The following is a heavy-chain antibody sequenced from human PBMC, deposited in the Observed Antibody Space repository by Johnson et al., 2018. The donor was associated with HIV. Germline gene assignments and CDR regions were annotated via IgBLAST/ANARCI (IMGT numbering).Heavy chain of an antibody. CDR1: GFTFDDYG. CDR2: IDWNGGRQ. J-gene: IGHJ3*02. CDR3: ARGSYNFWSGEREAFDI. D-gene: IGHD3-3*01. Sequence: VQLVVSGGGVVRPGGSLRLSCVASGFTFDDYGMSWVRQGPGKGLEWVSGIDWNGGRQGYVDSVKGRFIISRDNAKNSLYMEMNSLRAEDTAVYYCARGSYNFWSGEREAFDIWGQGTMVTVSS. V-gene: IGHV3-20*04.